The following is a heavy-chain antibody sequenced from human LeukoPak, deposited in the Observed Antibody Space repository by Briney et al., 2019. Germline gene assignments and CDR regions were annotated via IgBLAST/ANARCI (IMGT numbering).Heavy chain of an antibody. CDR2: IYYSGST. V-gene: IGHV4-30-4*08. J-gene: IGHJ2*01. Sequence: PSQTLSLTCTVSGGSISSGDYYWSWIRQPPGKGLEWIGYIYYSGSTYYNPSLKSRVTISVDTSKNQFSLKLSSVTAADTAVYYCARDRGSSSDWYFDLWGRGTLVTVSS. CDR1: GGSISSGDYY. CDR3: ARDRGSSSDWYFDL. D-gene: IGHD6-13*01.